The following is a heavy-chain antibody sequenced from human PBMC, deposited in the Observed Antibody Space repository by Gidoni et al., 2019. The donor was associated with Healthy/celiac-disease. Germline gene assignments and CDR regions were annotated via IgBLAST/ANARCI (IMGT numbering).Heavy chain of an antibody. D-gene: IGHD6-19*01. J-gene: IGHJ3*02. CDR1: GGSISSYY. CDR2: IYYSGST. CDR3: ARVGVAGTRNAFDI. Sequence: QVQLQESGPGLVKPSETLSLTCTVSGGSISSYYWSWIRQPPGKGLEWIGYIYYSGSTNYNPSLKSRVTISVDTSKTQFSLKLSSVTAADTAVYYCARVGVAGTRNAFDIWGQGTMVTVSS. V-gene: IGHV4-59*01.